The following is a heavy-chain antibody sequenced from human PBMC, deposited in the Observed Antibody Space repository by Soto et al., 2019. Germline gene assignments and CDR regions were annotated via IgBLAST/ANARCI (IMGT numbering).Heavy chain of an antibody. CDR3: AKDWSSSGWYNGFDP. Sequence: QVQLVESGGGVVQSGRSLRLSCAASGFTFSTSGMHWIRQAPGKGLEWVAMISHAGGATYYVDSVTGRFTISRDTHNITLHLLMVSLTPEDTATYYRAKDWSSSGWYNGFDPWGQGMLVTVSS. V-gene: IGHV3-30*18. D-gene: IGHD2-2*01. J-gene: IGHJ5*02. CDR2: ISHAGGAT. CDR1: GFTFSTSG.